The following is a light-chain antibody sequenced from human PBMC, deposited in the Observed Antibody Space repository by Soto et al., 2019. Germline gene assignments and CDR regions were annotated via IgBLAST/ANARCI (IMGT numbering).Light chain of an antibody. V-gene: IGLV2-14*03. J-gene: IGLJ2*01. Sequence: QSALTQPASVSGSPGQSITISCTGTSNDVGGYNYVSWYQQHPGKAPKLMIYDVSNRPSGVSNRFSGSKSGNTASLTISGLQAGDEADYSCGSYTSSSPVFGGGTKLTVL. CDR3: GSYTSSSPV. CDR2: DVS. CDR1: SNDVGGYNY.